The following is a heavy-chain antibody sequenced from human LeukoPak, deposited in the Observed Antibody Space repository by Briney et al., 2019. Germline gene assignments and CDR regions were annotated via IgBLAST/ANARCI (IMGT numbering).Heavy chain of an antibody. CDR2: INHSGST. J-gene: IGHJ6*03. V-gene: IGHV4-34*01. CDR3: AREDSEVLWFGELTYYMDV. Sequence: SETLSLTCAVYGGSFSGYYWSWIRQPPGKGLEWIGEINHSGSTNYNPSLKSRVTISVDTSKNQFSLKLSSVTAADTAVYYCAREDSEVLWFGELTYYMDVWGKGTTVTVSS. D-gene: IGHD3-10*01. CDR1: GGSFSGYY.